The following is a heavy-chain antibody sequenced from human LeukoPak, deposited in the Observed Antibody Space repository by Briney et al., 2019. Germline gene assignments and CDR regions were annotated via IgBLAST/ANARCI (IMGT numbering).Heavy chain of an antibody. V-gene: IGHV7-4-1*02. Sequence: ASVKVSCKASGYTFTSCAMNWVRQAPGQGLEWMGWINTNTGNPTYAQGFTGRFVFSLDTSVSTAYLQISSLKAEDTAVYYCTRQGPGYCGSTSCYGVDYWGQGTLVTVSS. CDR1: GYTFTSCA. D-gene: IGHD2-2*01. J-gene: IGHJ4*02. CDR2: INTNTGNP. CDR3: TRQGPGYCGSTSCYGVDY.